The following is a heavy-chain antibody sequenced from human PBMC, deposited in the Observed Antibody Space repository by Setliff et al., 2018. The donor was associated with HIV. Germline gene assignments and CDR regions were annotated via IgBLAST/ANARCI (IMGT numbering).Heavy chain of an antibody. D-gene: IGHD2-2*01. CDR1: GGSLRGYY. V-gene: IGHV4-34*01. CDR3: ARLHLRVPPSIFDY. J-gene: IGHJ4*02. CDR2: ISHTGNI. Sequence: TSETLSLTCAVYGGSLRGYYWSRVRQSPLKGLEWIGEISHTGNINYNTALSNRVTVSVDTSKNQFSLKLTSVTAADTAVYFCARLHLRVPPSIFDYWSPGTMGTVS.